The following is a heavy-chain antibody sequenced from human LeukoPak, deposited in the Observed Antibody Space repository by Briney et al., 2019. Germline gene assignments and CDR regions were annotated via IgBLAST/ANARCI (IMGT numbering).Heavy chain of an antibody. CDR1: GGTFSSYA. CDR3: ASTLGGYYFDY. V-gene: IGHV1-69*05. Sequence: VASVKVSCKASGGTFSSYAISWVRQAPGQGLEWMGRIIPISGTANYAQKFQGRVTITTDESTSTAYMELSSLRSEDTAVYYCASTLGGYYFDYWGQGTLVTVSS. J-gene: IGHJ4*02. CDR2: IIPISGTA. D-gene: IGHD3-10*01.